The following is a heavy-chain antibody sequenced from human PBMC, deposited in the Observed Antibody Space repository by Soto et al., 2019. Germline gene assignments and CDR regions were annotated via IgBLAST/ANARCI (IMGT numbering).Heavy chain of an antibody. J-gene: IGHJ4*02. CDR1: GYTFTSYG. CDR3: ARHRPAHDDILTGPDY. V-gene: IGHV1-18*01. CDR2: ISADNGNT. Sequence: QVQLVQSGAEVKKPGASVKVSCKASGYTFTSYGISWVRQAPGQGLEWMGWISADNGNTNYAQKVQGRVTMTTDTSTSTAYMELRSLRSDDTAVYYCARHRPAHDDILTGPDYWGQGTLVTVSS. D-gene: IGHD3-9*01.